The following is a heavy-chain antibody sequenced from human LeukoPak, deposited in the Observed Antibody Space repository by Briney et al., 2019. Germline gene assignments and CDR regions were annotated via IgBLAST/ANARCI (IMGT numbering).Heavy chain of an antibody. CDR1: GFTFKNYA. V-gene: IGHV3-23*01. J-gene: IGHJ3*02. D-gene: IGHD4/OR15-4a*01. CDR3: AKDSWSDNGVWDPFDI. Sequence: GGSLRLSCAASGFTFKNYAMSWIRQAPGKGLEWVSVISGSEWVSVISGSDTTTYYADSVKGRFTISRDDSKNTLYLQMNSLRPEDTAVYYCAKDSWSDNGVWDPFDIWGQGTMVTVSS. CDR2: ISGSDTTT.